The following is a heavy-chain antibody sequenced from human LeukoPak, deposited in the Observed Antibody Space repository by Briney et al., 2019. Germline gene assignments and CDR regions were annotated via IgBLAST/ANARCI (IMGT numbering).Heavy chain of an antibody. CDR2: IYPGDYET. V-gene: IGHV5-51*01. Sequence: GESLKISCEGSGYSFSDYWIGWVRQMPGKGLEWMGIIYPGDYETRYSPSFQGLVTISVDKSISTAYLQWSSLKASDTAMYYCAIPPGYCGNDCSFDHWGQGTLVTVSS. D-gene: IGHD2-21*02. J-gene: IGHJ4*02. CDR3: AIPPGYCGNDCSFDH. CDR1: GYSFSDYW.